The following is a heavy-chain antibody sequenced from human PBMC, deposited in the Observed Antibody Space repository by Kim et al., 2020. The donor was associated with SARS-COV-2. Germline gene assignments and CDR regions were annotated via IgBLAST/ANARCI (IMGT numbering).Heavy chain of an antibody. CDR2: IYNSGST. J-gene: IGHJ4*02. V-gene: IGHV4-59*08. D-gene: IGHD7-27*01. Sequence: SETLSLTCTVSGGSINTYYWSWIRQPPSKGLEWIGYIYNSGSTDYNPSLKSRVTISADTSKKQRSLKLSSVTAADTAVYYCARRDSTNWYFDYWGLGTLVTVSS. CDR3: ARRDSTNWYFDY. CDR1: GGSINTYY.